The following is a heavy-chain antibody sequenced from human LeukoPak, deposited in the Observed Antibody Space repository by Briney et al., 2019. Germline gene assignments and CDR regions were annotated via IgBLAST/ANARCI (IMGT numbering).Heavy chain of an antibody. Sequence: GGSLRLSCAASGFTFSSYWMSWVRQAPGKGLEWVANIKQDGSEKYYVDSVKGRFTISRDNAKNSLYLQMNSLRAEDTAVYYCAGASGGYEFDYWGQGTLVTVSS. CDR1: GFTFSSYW. CDR2: IKQDGSEK. CDR3: AGASGGYEFDY. V-gene: IGHV3-7*01. J-gene: IGHJ4*02. D-gene: IGHD5-12*01.